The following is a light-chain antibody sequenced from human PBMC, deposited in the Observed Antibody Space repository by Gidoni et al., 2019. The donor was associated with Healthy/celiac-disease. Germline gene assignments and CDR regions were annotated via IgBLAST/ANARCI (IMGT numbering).Light chain of an antibody. CDR3: QQYGNSPPMYT. CDR1: QSVSSSY. J-gene: IGKJ2*01. V-gene: IGKV3-20*01. Sequence: DIVLSQSPGTTSLAPGERAHLTCRTSQSVSSSYLAWYQRKPDKAPRLLIYGASSRATGNPDRFSGSGSRTDCTHTISRLKPEDFAVYYCQQYGNSPPMYTFGQGTKLEIK. CDR2: GAS.